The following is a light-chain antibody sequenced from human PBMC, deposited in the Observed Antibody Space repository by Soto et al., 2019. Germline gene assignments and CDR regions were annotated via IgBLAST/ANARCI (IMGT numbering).Light chain of an antibody. CDR2: DAS. V-gene: IGKV1-5*01. J-gene: IGKJ1*01. Sequence: QMTQSPSFLSASVGDKVTITCRATESVSKWLAWYQEKPGNPPRPLIYDASTLESGVPSRFSGSGSGTEFTLTISSLQADDFAIYYCQQYNSYSWTFGQGTKVDIK. CDR3: QQYNSYSWT. CDR1: ESVSKW.